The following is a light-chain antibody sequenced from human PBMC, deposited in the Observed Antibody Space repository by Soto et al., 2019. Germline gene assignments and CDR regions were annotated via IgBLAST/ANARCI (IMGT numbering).Light chain of an antibody. Sequence: DIQMTQSPSTLSASVGDRVTISCRASQPISNWLAWYQQKPGKAPKLLIYDSSSLETGVPPRFSGTGPGTQYTLTISSLQPDDSATYYCQQYNSDPYTFGQGTRLQIK. CDR1: QPISNW. CDR3: QQYNSDPYT. V-gene: IGKV1-5*01. J-gene: IGKJ2*01. CDR2: DSS.